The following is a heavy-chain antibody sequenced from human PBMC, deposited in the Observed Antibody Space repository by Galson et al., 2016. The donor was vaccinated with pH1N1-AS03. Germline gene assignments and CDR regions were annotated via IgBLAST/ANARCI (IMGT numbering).Heavy chain of an antibody. J-gene: IGHJ4*02. CDR2: VYYSGNT. V-gene: IGHV4-39*01. CDR1: GGSSSSISYY. Sequence: SETLSLTCTVSGGSSSSISYYWGWIRQSPGMGLEWIGSVYYSGNTFNNPSLKSPATISVDTSKTQFSLKLTSVTTADTAVYYCARHSDFDWLEPPYSFDYWGQGTLVTVSP. D-gene: IGHD3-9*01. CDR3: ARHSDFDWLEPPYSFDY.